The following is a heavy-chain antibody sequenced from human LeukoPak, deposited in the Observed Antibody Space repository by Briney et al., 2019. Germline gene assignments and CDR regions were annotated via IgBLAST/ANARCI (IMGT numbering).Heavy chain of an antibody. Sequence: SETLSLTCAVYGGSFSGYYWSWIRQPPGKGLEWIGEINHSGSTNYNPSLKSRVTISVDTSKNQFSLKLSSVTAADTAVYHCAISSGWPEGWFDPWGQGTLVTVSS. CDR1: GGSFSGYY. D-gene: IGHD6-19*01. CDR2: INHSGST. V-gene: IGHV4-34*01. CDR3: AISSGWPEGWFDP. J-gene: IGHJ5*02.